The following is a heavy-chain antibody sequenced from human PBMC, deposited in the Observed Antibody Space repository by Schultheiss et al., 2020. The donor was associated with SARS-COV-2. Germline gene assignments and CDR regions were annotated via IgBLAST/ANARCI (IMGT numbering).Heavy chain of an antibody. V-gene: IGHV3-30-3*02. CDR2: ISYDGSNK. Sequence: GGSLRLSCAASGFTFSSYAMHWVRQAPGKGLEWVAVISYDGSNKYYADSVKGRFTISRDNSKNTLYLQMSSLRAEDTAVYYCVKLSGYYDFWSGYYFGSYYMDVWGKGTTVTVSS. CDR1: GFTFSSYA. J-gene: IGHJ6*03. D-gene: IGHD3-3*01. CDR3: VKLSGYYDFWSGYYFGSYYMDV.